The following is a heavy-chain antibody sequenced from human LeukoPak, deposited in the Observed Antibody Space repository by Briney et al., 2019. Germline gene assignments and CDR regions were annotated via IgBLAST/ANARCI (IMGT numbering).Heavy chain of an antibody. CDR1: GFTFSSYD. V-gene: IGHV3-13*01. CDR3: ARALYDSSGYYFDY. D-gene: IGHD3-22*01. J-gene: IGHJ4*02. CDR2: IGTIGDT. Sequence: PGGSLRLSCAASGFTFSSYDMHWVRQDTGKGLEWVSAIGTIGDTYYTGSVKGRFTISRENAKNSLYLQMNSLRAEDTAVYYCARALYDSSGYYFDYWGQGTLVTVSS.